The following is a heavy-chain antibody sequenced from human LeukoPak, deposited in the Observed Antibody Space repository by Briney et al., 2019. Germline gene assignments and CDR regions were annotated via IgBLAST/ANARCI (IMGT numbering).Heavy chain of an antibody. D-gene: IGHD2-15*01. Sequence: SETPSLTCVVSVGSVSGYYWGWIRQPPGRRLECVGYVYYSGSTNYNPSFKRRTTISVDTSRNQFSLQLRSVTAADTAVYYCARIHRYCSGGACYVLDNWGQGTLVAVSS. CDR1: VGSVSGYY. CDR2: VYYSGST. CDR3: ARIHRYCSGGACYVLDN. V-gene: IGHV4-59*02. J-gene: IGHJ4*02.